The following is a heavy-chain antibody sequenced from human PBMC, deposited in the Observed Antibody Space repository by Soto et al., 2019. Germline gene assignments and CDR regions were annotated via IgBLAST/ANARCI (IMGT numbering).Heavy chain of an antibody. CDR2: IYRGDST. CDR3: ARHYDYSGGTSGGMDV. Sequence: DVQVVESGGGLIQPGGSLRLSCAASGFTVSINYMSWVRQGPGKGLEWVSTIYRGDSTYYADSVKGRFTISRDNSKNTLYLLMNSLRTEDTAVYYCARHYDYSGGTSGGMDVWGQGTTVTVSS. V-gene: IGHV3-53*01. J-gene: IGHJ6*02. D-gene: IGHD3-22*01. CDR1: GFTVSINY.